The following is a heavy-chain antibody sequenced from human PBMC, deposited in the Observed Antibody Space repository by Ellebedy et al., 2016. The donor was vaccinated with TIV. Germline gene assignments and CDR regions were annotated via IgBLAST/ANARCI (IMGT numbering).Heavy chain of an antibody. D-gene: IGHD5-12*01. CDR1: GGSISSGNYY. V-gene: IGHV4-31*03. J-gene: IGHJ2*01. Sequence: SETLSLXXTVSGGSISSGNYYWSWIRQHPGKGLEWIGYIYYTGDTYYNPSLKSRVIISVDTSKNQFSLKLSSVTAADTAIYYCARKGYTMLKYFDLWGRGTLVTVSS. CDR3: ARKGYTMLKYFDL. CDR2: IYYTGDT.